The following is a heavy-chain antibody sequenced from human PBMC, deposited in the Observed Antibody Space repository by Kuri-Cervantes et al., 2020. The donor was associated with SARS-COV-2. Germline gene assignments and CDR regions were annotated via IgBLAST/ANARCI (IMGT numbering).Heavy chain of an antibody. Sequence: GESLKISCAASGFTFSGSAMHWVRQASGKGLEWVGRSRSKANSYATAYAAPVKGRFTISRDNSKNTLYLQMNSLRAEDTAVYYCARGDHDILTDSYAFDYWGQGTLVTVSS. V-gene: IGHV3-73*01. J-gene: IGHJ4*02. D-gene: IGHD3-9*01. CDR1: GFTFSGSA. CDR2: SRSKANSYAT. CDR3: ARGDHDILTDSYAFDY.